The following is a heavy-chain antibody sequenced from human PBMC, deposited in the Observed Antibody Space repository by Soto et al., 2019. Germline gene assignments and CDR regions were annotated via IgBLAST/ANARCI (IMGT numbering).Heavy chain of an antibody. D-gene: IGHD4-17*01. CDR3: ARLTTVTTHYFDY. J-gene: IGHJ4*02. CDR2: FYSSGSI. CDR1: GYSITAGGYY. Sequence: SETLSLTCFVSGYSITAGGYYWSWIRHHSGKGLEWIGSFYSSGSIIYNPSLRSRVSISGDTSSNQFSMSLTSVTAADTAVFYCARLTTVTTHYFDYWGQGTLVTVSS. V-gene: IGHV4-39*07.